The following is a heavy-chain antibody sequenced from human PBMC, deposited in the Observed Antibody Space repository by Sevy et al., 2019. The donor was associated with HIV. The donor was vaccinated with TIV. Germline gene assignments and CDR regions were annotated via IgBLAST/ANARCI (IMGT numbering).Heavy chain of an antibody. CDR3: VRHSDSRRLSWLDT. CDR2: IYYSGTT. Sequence: WVRQPPGKALEWIGIIYYSGTTYYSPSHKSRVTISVDTSKNQFFLDLRSMTATDTAVYYCVRHSDSRRLSWLDTWGQGILVTVSS. J-gene: IGHJ5*02. D-gene: IGHD2-15*01. V-gene: IGHV4-39*01.